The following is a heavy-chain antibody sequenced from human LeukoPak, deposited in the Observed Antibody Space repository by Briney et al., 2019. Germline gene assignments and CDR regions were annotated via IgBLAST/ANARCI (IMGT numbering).Heavy chain of an antibody. J-gene: IGHJ4*02. CDR1: GDSVSSNSAA. CDR3: ARDGGSYYYFDY. Sequence: SQTLSLTCAISGDSVSSNSAAWSWIRQSPSRGLEWLGRTYFRSKWYNDFAVSVKSRITINADTSKNLFSLQLNSVTPEDTAAYYCARDGGSYYYFDYWGQGILVTVSS. D-gene: IGHD1-26*01. CDR2: TYFRSKWYN. V-gene: IGHV6-1*01.